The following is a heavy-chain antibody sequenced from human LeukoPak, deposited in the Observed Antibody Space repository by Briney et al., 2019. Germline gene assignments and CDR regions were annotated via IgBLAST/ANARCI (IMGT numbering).Heavy chain of an antibody. CDR2: ISYDGSNK. V-gene: IGHV3-30*18. J-gene: IGHJ5*02. CDR1: GFTSSSYG. Sequence: GGSLRLSCAASGFTSSSYGMHWVRQAPGKGLEWVAVISYDGSNKYYADSVKGRFTISRDNSKNTLYLQMNSLRAEDTAVYYCAKDKGNWFDPWGQGTLVTVSS. CDR3: AKDKGNWFDP.